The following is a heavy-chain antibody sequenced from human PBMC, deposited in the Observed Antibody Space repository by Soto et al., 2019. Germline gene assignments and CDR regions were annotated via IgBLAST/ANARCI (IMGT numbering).Heavy chain of an antibody. CDR3: ARDGAGYSSGTKEGHDWFDT. CDR2: IYYSGST. Sequence: PSETLSLTCTVSGGSISSGGYYWSWIRQHPGKGLEWIGYIYYSGSTYYNPSLKSRVTISVDTSKNQFSLKLSSVTAADTAVYYCARDGAGYSSGTKEGHDWFDTWGQGTLVTVSS. V-gene: IGHV4-31*03. CDR1: GGSISSGGYY. D-gene: IGHD6-19*01. J-gene: IGHJ5*02.